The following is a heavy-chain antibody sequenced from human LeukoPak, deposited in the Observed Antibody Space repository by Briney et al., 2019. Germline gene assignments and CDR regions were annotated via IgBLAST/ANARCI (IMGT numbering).Heavy chain of an antibody. CDR2: INAGNGNT. D-gene: IGHD3-16*01. V-gene: IGHV1-3*01. CDR3: ARDSSWAGDFDY. CDR1: GYTFTSYA. J-gene: IGHJ4*02. Sequence: ASVKVSCKASGYTFTSYAMHWVRQAPGQRLEWMGWINAGNGNTKYSQKFQGRVTITRDTSASTAYMELSSLRSEDTAVYYCARDSSWAGDFDYWGLGTLVTVPS.